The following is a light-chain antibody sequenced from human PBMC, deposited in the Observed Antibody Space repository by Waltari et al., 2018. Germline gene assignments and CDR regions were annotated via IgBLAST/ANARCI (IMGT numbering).Light chain of an antibody. Sequence: EIMLTQSPGTLSLSPGERATLSCRARQSISKYVAWYQQKPGQAPSLLIYDASSRATGIPDRFSGSGSGTDFSLTISRLEPEDFAVYYCQKYGSLPATFGQGTKVEIK. CDR2: DAS. CDR3: QKYGSLPAT. CDR1: QSISKY. J-gene: IGKJ1*01. V-gene: IGKV3-20*01.